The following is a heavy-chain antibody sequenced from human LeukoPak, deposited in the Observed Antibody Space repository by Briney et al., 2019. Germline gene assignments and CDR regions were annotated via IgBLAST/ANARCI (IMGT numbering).Heavy chain of an antibody. D-gene: IGHD6-19*01. CDR3: ARKPYSSGWDSRVYYFDY. Sequence: PSETLSLTCTVSGGSISSSSYYWGWIRQPPGKGLEWIGSIYYSGSTYYNPSLKSRVTISVDTSKNQFSLKLSSVTAADTAVYYCARKPYSSGWDSRVYYFDYWGQGTLVTVSS. CDR2: IYYSGST. V-gene: IGHV4-39*01. J-gene: IGHJ4*02. CDR1: GGSISSSSYY.